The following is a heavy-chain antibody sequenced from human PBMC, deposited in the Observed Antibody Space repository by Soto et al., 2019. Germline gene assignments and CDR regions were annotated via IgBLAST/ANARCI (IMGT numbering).Heavy chain of an antibody. CDR3: TSFGSIAAAGNKYYYYMDV. Sequence: GRSLRLSCAASGGNFSGSAMHWVRQASGKGLEWVGRIRSKANSYATAYAASVKGRFTISRDDSKNTAYLQMNSLKTEDTAVYYCTSFGSIAAAGNKYYYYMDVWGKGTTVTVSS. V-gene: IGHV3-73*01. CDR2: IRSKANSYAT. D-gene: IGHD6-13*01. J-gene: IGHJ6*03. CDR1: GGNFSGSA.